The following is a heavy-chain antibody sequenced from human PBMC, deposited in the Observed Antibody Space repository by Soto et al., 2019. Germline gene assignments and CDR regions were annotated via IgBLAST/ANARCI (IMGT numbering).Heavy chain of an antibody. Sequence: QVQLQQWGAGLLKPSETLSLTCAVYGGSFSGYYWTWIRQPPGTGLEWIGEINHSGSTNYNPSLKSRVTIPVHTSKNQFSLQLTSVTAADTAVYYCARDKVTGLFDYWGQGTLVTVSS. V-gene: IGHV4-34*01. CDR2: INHSGST. CDR1: GGSFSGYY. D-gene: IGHD1-1*01. J-gene: IGHJ4*02. CDR3: ARDKVTGLFDY.